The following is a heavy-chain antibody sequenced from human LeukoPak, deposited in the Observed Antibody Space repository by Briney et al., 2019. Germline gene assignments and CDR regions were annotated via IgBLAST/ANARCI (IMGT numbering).Heavy chain of an antibody. Sequence: GGSLRLSCAASGFTFSTYAMSWVRQAPGKGLEWVSVVSGTGGRTYYADSVKGRFTISRDNSKNTLYLQMNSLRAEDTAVYYCANPGSPSSGWYVMVYWGQGTLVTVSS. D-gene: IGHD6-19*01. J-gene: IGHJ4*02. CDR3: ANPGSPSSGWYVMVY. V-gene: IGHV3-23*01. CDR1: GFTFSTYA. CDR2: VSGTGGRT.